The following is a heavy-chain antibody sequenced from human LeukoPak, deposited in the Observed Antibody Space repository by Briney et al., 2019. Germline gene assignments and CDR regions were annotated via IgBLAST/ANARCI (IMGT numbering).Heavy chain of an antibody. Sequence: PSQTLSLTCTVSGGSISSGGYYWSWLRQHPGKGLEWIGYIYYSGSTYYNPSLKSRVTISVDTSKNQFSLKLSSVTAADTAVYYCARDRRTRWLQTKAHYYYYGMDVWGQGTTVTVSS. J-gene: IGHJ6*02. CDR2: IYYSGST. CDR1: GGSISSGGYY. D-gene: IGHD5-24*01. CDR3: ARDRRTRWLQTKAHYYYYGMDV. V-gene: IGHV4-31*03.